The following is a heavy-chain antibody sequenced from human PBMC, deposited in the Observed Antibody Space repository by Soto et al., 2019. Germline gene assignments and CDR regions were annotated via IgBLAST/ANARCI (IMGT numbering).Heavy chain of an antibody. CDR2: IWYDGSNK. V-gene: IGHV3-33*01. CDR3: ARDRDSSSSHRLKYSSSWYPPYSFDY. J-gene: IGHJ4*02. Sequence: PGGSLRLSCAASGFTFSSYGMHWVRQAPGKGLEWVAVIWYDGSNKYYADSVRGRFTISRDNSKNTLYLQMNSLRAEDTAVYYCARDRDSSSSHRLKYSSSWYPPYSFDYWGQATLVTVSS. CDR1: GFTFSSYG. D-gene: IGHD6-13*01.